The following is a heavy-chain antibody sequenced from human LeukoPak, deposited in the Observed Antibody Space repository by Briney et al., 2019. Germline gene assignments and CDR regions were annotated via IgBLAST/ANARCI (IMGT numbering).Heavy chain of an antibody. CDR1: GFSFSSDW. V-gene: IGHV3-74*03. J-gene: IGHJ4*02. D-gene: IGHD3-22*01. Sequence: GGSLRLSCVGSGFSFSSDWMHWVRQAPGKGLVWVSRITSDGSSTTYADSVKGRFTVSRDNAKSTLYLHMNSLRAEDTAVYYCARVFSGSGSTGSFDYWGQGTLVTVSS. CDR3: ARVFSGSGSTGSFDY. CDR2: ITSDGSST.